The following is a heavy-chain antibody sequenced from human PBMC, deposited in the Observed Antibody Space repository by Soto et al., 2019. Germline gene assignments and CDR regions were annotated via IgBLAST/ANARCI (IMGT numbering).Heavy chain of an antibody. J-gene: IGHJ6*02. CDR3: ARDLAARSTFYYGMDV. CDR1: GFTFSNYA. Sequence: GGSLRLSCAASGFTFSNYAMHWVRQAPGKGLEWVAVISYDGSNKYYADSVKGRFTISRDNSKNTLYLQMNSLRAEDTAVYYCARDLAARSTFYYGMDVWGQGTTVTVSS. V-gene: IGHV3-30-3*01. D-gene: IGHD6-6*01. CDR2: ISYDGSNK.